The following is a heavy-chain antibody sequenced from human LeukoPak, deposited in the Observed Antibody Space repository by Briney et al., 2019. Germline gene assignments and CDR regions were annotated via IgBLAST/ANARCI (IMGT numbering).Heavy chain of an antibody. J-gene: IGHJ4*02. V-gene: IGHV1-18*01. CDR3: ASSEVDHDYALLDY. D-gene: IGHD4-17*01. CDR1: GYTFTSYG. Sequence: GASVKVSCKASGYTFTSYGISWVRQAPGQGLEWMGWISVFNYNTNYAQKFQGRVTMTTDTSTSTAYMELRSLRSDDTAVYYCASSEVDHDYALLDYWGQGTLVTVSS. CDR2: ISVFNYNT.